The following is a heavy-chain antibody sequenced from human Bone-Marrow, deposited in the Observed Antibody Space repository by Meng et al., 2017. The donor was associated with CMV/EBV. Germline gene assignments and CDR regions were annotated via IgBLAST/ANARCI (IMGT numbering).Heavy chain of an antibody. CDR3: AKDHIANWGSYWNGMDV. CDR2: IRYDGSNK. CDR1: GFTFSSYG. Sequence: GESLKISCAASGFTFSSYGMHWVRQAPGKGLEWVAFIRYDGSNKYYADSVKGRFTISRDNSKNTLYLQMNSLRAEDTAVYYCAKDHIANWGSYWNGMDVWGQGHTVHVSS. J-gene: IGHJ6*02. D-gene: IGHD7-27*01. V-gene: IGHV3-30*02.